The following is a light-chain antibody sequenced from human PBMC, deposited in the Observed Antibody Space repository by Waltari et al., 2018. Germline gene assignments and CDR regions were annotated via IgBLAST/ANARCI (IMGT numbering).Light chain of an antibody. V-gene: IGKV3-11*01. CDR2: EAS. CDR1: QSVSNF. Sequence: EIVLTQSPATLSLSPGERATLSCRASQSVSNFLAWYQQKPRQAPRLLIYEASKRATGIPARFSGSGSGTDFTLTISSLEPEDFAVYYCQQRSNWPPLTFGGGTKVEIK. CDR3: QQRSNWPPLT. J-gene: IGKJ4*01.